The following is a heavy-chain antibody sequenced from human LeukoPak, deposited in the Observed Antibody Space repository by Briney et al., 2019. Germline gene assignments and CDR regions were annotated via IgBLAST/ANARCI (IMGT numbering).Heavy chain of an antibody. D-gene: IGHD6-6*01. Sequence: PGGSLRLSCAASGFTFSSYSMNWVRQAPGKGLEWVSSISSSSSYIYYADSVKGRFTISRDNAKNSLCLQMNSLRAEDTAVYYCARDADVYSSSSPHFDYWGQGTLVTVSS. CDR3: ARDADVYSSSSPHFDY. CDR1: GFTFSSYS. CDR2: ISSSSSYI. J-gene: IGHJ4*02. V-gene: IGHV3-21*01.